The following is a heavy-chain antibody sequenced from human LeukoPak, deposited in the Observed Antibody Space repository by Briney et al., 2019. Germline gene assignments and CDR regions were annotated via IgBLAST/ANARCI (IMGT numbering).Heavy chain of an antibody. D-gene: IGHD6-6*01. CDR3: ARDRLAARRFGYYYYYMDV. V-gene: IGHV1-2*06. J-gene: IGHJ6*03. Sequence: GASVKVSCKASGYTFTGYYMHWVRQAPGQGLGWMGRINPNSGGTNYAQKFQGRVTMTRDTSIRTAYMELSRLRSDDTAVYYCARDRLAARRFGYYYYYMDVWGKGTTVTVSS. CDR1: GYTFTGYY. CDR2: INPNSGGT.